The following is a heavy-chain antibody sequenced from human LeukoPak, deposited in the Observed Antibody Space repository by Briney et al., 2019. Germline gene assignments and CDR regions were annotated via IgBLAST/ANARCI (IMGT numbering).Heavy chain of an antibody. V-gene: IGHV1-2*02. D-gene: IGHD2-15*01. CDR1: GFTFTGYY. CDR2: INPDSGGT. Sequence: ASVKVSCKASGFTFTGYYVHWVRQAPGQGLEWMGWINPDSGGTQYAQKFQGRVTMTRDTSISTAYMELSRLRSDDTAVYYCARHGGCSGASCYSWFDPWGQGTLVTVSS. J-gene: IGHJ5*02. CDR3: ARHGGCSGASCYSWFDP.